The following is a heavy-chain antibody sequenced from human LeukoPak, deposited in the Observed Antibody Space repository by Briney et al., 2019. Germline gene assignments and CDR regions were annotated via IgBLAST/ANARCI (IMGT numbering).Heavy chain of an antibody. CDR2: ISTYNGNT. V-gene: IGHV1-18*01. CDR1: GYTFTSYG. D-gene: IGHD6-19*01. J-gene: IGHJ4*02. Sequence: ASVKVSCKASGYTFTSYGISWVRQAPGQGLEWMGWISTYNGNTNYAQKLQGRVTMTTDTSTSTAYMELRSLRSDDTAVYYCAREGYSSGWYGLDYWGQGTLVTASS. CDR3: AREGYSSGWYGLDY.